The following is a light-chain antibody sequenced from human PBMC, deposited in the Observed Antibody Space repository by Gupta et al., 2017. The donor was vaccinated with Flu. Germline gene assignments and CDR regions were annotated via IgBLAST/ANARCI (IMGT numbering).Light chain of an antibody. CDR1: QSVSSTY. J-gene: IGKJ2*01. CDR2: GAS. V-gene: IGKV3-20*01. Sequence: ERATLSCRASQSVSSTYLAWYQQKPGQAPRLLIYGASSRATGMPDRFSGSGSGTDFTLTISRLEPEDFAVYYCQQYGSSPGTFGQGTKLEIK. CDR3: QQYGSSPGT.